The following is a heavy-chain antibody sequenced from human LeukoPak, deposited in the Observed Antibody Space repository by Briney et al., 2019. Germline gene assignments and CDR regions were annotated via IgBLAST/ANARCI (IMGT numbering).Heavy chain of an antibody. CDR1: GFTFSSYS. J-gene: IGHJ6*03. CDR3: ARGRASCSSTSCHRYYYYYYMDV. Sequence: GGSLRLSCAASGFTFSSYSMNWVRQAPGKGLEWVSSISSSSSYIYYADSVKGRFTISRDNAKNSLYLQMNSLRAEDTAVYYCARGRASCSSTSCHRYYYYYYMDVWGKGTTVTVSS. CDR2: ISSSSSYI. V-gene: IGHV3-21*01. D-gene: IGHD2-2*01.